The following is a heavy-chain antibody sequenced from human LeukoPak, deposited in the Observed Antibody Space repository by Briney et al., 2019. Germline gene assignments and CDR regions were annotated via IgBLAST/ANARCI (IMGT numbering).Heavy chain of an antibody. CDR3: AKGDGYDIDY. Sequence: GGSLRLSCAASGFTFDDYAMHWVRQAPGKGLGWVSLISGDGGSTTYADSVKGRFTISRDNSKNSLYLQMNSLRIEDTALYYCAKGDGYDIDYWGQGTLVTVSS. CDR1: GFTFDDYA. CDR2: ISGDGGST. D-gene: IGHD5-24*01. J-gene: IGHJ4*02. V-gene: IGHV3-43*02.